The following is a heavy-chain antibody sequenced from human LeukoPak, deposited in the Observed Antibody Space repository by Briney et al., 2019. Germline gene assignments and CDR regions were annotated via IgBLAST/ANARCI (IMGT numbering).Heavy chain of an antibody. CDR1: GFTLSTYA. D-gene: IGHD3-22*01. V-gene: IGHV3-23*01. CDR2: ISVSGGRP. J-gene: IGHJ5*02. Sequence: QSGGSLRLSCAASGFTLSTYAMSSVRQAPGKGREWVSSISVSGGRPYYEDSVKGRFTISRENSKNTLNMQMNSLRAEDKAVYYCAKGPYYYDTSGSSRRWFDPWGQETLVTVSS. CDR3: AKGPYYYDTSGSSRRWFDP.